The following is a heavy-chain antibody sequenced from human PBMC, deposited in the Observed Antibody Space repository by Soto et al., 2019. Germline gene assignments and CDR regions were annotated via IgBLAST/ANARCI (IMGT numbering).Heavy chain of an antibody. CDR3: AKDSAPPDYYYCGMDV. J-gene: IGHJ6*02. V-gene: IGHV3-23*01. CDR2: ISGSGGST. Sequence: GGSLRLSCAASGFTFSSYAMSWVRQAPGKGLEWVSAISGSGGSTYYADSVKGRFTISRDNSKNTLYLQMNSLRAEDTAVYYCAKDSAPPDYYYCGMDVWGQGTTVTVSS. CDR1: GFTFSSYA.